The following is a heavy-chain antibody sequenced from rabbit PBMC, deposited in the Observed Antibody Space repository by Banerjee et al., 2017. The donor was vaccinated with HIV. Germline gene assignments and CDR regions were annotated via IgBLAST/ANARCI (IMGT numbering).Heavy chain of an antibody. V-gene: IGHV1S45*01. CDR2: IYAGSSGST. D-gene: IGHD6-1*01. J-gene: IGHJ3*01. CDR1: GFSFSSGYD. CDR3: ARGYAYGTSRLDL. Sequence: QEQLKETGGGLVKPGASLTLTCKASGFSFSSGYDMCWVRQAPGKGLEWIACIYAGSSGSTYYASWAKGRFTISSHNAQNTLYLRLNSLTAADTATYFCARGYAYGTSRLDLWGPGTLVTVS.